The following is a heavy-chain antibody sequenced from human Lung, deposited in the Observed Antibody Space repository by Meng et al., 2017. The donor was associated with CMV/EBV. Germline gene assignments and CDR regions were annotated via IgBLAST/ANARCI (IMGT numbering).Heavy chain of an antibody. CDR2: TYYRSKWYN. D-gene: IGHD3-22*01. J-gene: IGHJ5*02. Sequence: SQTXSLTXAISGDNVPSNSAAWNWIRQSPSRGLEWLGRTYYRSKWYNDFAPSVKSRITFNPDTSKNQLSLHLTSVTPEDTAVYYCARDLNYYDSSGNYYVGWLDPXGQGXLVTVSS. CDR3: ARDLNYYDSSGNYYVGWLDP. V-gene: IGHV6-1*01. CDR1: GDNVPSNSAA.